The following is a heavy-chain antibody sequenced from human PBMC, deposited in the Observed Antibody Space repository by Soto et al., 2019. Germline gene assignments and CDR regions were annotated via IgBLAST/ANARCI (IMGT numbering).Heavy chain of an antibody. CDR2: IIPFFGTK. Sequence: QVHLVQSGAEVKKPGSSVKVSCKASGGAFGSYSISWVRQSPGQGLEWMGGIIPFFGTKYYAQKFRGRVTITAGESTSTVYIELNGLRSDDTAIYYCANYSGNPWLGPWGQGTLVTVSS. V-gene: IGHV1-69*01. CDR3: ANYSGNPWLGP. D-gene: IGHD6-19*01. CDR1: GGAFGSYS. J-gene: IGHJ5*02.